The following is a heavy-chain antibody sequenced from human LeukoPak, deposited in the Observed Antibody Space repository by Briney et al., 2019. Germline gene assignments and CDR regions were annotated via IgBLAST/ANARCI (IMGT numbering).Heavy chain of an antibody. CDR2: INPSGGST. D-gene: IGHD5-18*01. CDR3: ARGASGYSYGYAEIDY. V-gene: IGHV1-46*01. CDR1: GYTFTSYY. Sequence: ASVKVSCKASGYTFTSYYMHWVRQAPGQGLEWMGIINPSGGSTSYAQKFQGRVTITRNTSISTAYMELSSLRSEDTAVYYCARGASGYSYGYAEIDYWGQGTLVTVSS. J-gene: IGHJ4*02.